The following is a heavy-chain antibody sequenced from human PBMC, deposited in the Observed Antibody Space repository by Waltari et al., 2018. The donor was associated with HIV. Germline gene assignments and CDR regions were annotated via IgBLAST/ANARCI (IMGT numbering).Heavy chain of an antibody. Sequence: QFTLKESGPTPVKPTPSLTLTCSFSGFPVITTAVSLGWIRQPPGKALEWLALIYWDNDKSYSPSLKGRLTITKDTSKNQVVLTMTNMDPVDTATYYCAHRLSNYGYFDYWGQGTLVTVSS. J-gene: IGHJ4*02. CDR1: GFPVITTAVS. V-gene: IGHV2-5*02. D-gene: IGHD4-4*01. CDR2: IYWDNDK. CDR3: AHRLSNYGYFDY.